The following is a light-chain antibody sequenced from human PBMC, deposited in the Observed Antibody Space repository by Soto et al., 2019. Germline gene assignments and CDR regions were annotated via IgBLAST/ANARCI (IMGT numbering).Light chain of an antibody. CDR2: AAS. J-gene: IGKJ5*01. Sequence: DVQMTQSPSTLSASVGDTVTVTCRASQSVSGWLAWYQQKPGEAPKLLIYAASTLQSGVPSRFSGSGSGTDFTLTISCLQSEDFATYYCQQYYSYPSITFGQGTRLEIK. CDR1: QSVSGW. CDR3: QQYYSYPSIT. V-gene: IGKV1-5*01.